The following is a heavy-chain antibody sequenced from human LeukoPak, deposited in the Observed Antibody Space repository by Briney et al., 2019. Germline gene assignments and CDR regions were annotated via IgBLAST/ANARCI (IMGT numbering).Heavy chain of an antibody. V-gene: IGHV1-18*01. CDR1: GYTFTSYG. CDR3: ARELNYDILTGNRGYYYYYGMDV. CDR2: ISAYNGNT. Sequence: GASVKVSCKASGYTFTSYGISWVRQAPGQGLEWMGWISAYNGNTNYAQKLQGRVTMTTDTSTSTAYMELRSLRSDDTAVYYCARELNYDILTGNRGYYYYYGMDVWGQGTTVTVSS. J-gene: IGHJ6*02. D-gene: IGHD3-9*01.